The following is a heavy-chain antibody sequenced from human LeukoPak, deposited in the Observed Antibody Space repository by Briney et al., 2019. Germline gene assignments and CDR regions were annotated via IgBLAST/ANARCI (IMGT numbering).Heavy chain of an antibody. CDR1: GFSFSSYA. CDR3: ARSLAGDSSGYCDY. V-gene: IGHV3-21*01. CDR2: ISSSSSDI. D-gene: IGHD3-22*01. J-gene: IGHJ4*02. Sequence: GGSLRLSCAASGFSFSSYAMSWVRQAPGKGLEWVSSISSSSSDIYYAGSVKGRFTISRDNAKNSLYLQMNSLRAEDTAVYYCARSLAGDSSGYCDYWGQGTLVTVSS.